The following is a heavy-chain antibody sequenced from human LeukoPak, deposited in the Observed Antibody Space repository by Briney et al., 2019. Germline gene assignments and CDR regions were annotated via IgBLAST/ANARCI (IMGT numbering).Heavy chain of an antibody. J-gene: IGHJ4*02. Sequence: SETLSLTCAVYGGSFSGYDWSWIRQPPGKGLEWIGEINHSGSTNYNPSLKSRVTISVDTSKNQFSLKLSSVTAADTAVYYCARSRRRLPFDYWGQGTLVTVSS. CDR1: GGSFSGYD. V-gene: IGHV4-34*01. CDR2: INHSGST. CDR3: ARSRRRLPFDY.